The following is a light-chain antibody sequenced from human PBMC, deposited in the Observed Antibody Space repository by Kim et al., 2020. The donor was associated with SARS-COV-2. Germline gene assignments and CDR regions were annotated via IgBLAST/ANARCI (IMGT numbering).Light chain of an antibody. Sequence: GESATRSCRTTQSVCSRCLAWYQRKPGQAPRLLIYSVSNRATGIPDRFSGSGSGTDFTLTISRLEPEDFAVYYCQQYGIAPPYTFGQGTKLEI. J-gene: IGKJ2*01. CDR3: QQYGIAPPYT. CDR2: SVS. CDR1: QSVCSRC. V-gene: IGKV3-20*01.